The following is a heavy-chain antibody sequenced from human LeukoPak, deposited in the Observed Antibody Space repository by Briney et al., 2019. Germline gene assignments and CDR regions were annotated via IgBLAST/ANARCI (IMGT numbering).Heavy chain of an antibody. CDR2: INPSGGST. Sequence: EASVKVSCKASGYTFTGYYMHWVRQAPGQGLEWMGIINPSGGSTSYAQKFQGRVTMTRDMSTSTVYMELSSLRSEDTAVYYCSRPSYHHDAFDIWGQGTMVTVSS. CDR1: GYTFTGYY. V-gene: IGHV1-46*01. D-gene: IGHD2-2*01. CDR3: SRPSYHHDAFDI. J-gene: IGHJ3*02.